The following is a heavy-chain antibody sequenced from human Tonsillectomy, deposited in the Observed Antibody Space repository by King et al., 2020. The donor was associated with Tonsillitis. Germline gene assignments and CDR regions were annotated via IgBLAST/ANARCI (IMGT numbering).Heavy chain of an antibody. V-gene: IGHV3-74*01. Sequence: VQLVQSGGGLVQPGRSLRLSCAASGFTFSSYWMHWVRQAPGKGLVWVSRINSDGSSTSHADSVKGRFTISRDNAKNTLYLQMNSLRAEDTAVYYCARSYYYGSESYAFDIWGQGTMVTVSS. CDR3: ARSYYYGSESYAFDI. D-gene: IGHD3-10*01. J-gene: IGHJ3*02. CDR1: GFTFSSYW. CDR2: INSDGSST.